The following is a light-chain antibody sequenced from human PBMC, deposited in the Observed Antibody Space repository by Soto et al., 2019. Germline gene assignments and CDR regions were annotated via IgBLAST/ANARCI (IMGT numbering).Light chain of an antibody. V-gene: IGKV3D-15*01. J-gene: IGKJ2*01. CDR2: GAS. CDR3: QQYNNWPPYT. CDR1: QSVSSN. Sequence: EIVMTQSPATLSVSPGERATLSCRASQSVSSNLAWYQQKPGQAPRLLIYGASTRAIGIPARFSSSGSGTEFTLTISSLQSEDFAVYYCQQYNNWPPYTFGQGTKVEIK.